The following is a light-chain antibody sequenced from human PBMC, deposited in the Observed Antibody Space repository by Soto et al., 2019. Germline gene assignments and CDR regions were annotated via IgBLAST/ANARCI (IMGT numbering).Light chain of an antibody. CDR2: GAS. V-gene: IGKV1-12*01. CDR1: QDIHTW. CDR3: QQANNFPFA. J-gene: IGKJ3*01. Sequence: DMQMTQSPSSVSASVGDRVTITCRASQDIHTWLAWYQQKPGKAPKLLISGASSLHSGVPSRFSGSGSETEFTLTITNLQPEDFATYYCQQANNFPFAFGPGTKVEIK.